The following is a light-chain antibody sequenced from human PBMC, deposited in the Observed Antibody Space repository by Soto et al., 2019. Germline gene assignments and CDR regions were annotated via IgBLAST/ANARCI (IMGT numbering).Light chain of an antibody. V-gene: IGLV2-18*02. CDR2: EVT. CDR3: SSLTTSTTYV. Sequence: QSALTQPPSVSGSPGQSVAISCTGTSSDIGYYNRVSWYQQPPGTAPKLLIYEVTNRPSGVSNRFSASKSGNTASLTISGLQAEDEADYYCSSLTTSTTYVFGTGTKLTVL. J-gene: IGLJ1*01. CDR1: SSDIGYYNR.